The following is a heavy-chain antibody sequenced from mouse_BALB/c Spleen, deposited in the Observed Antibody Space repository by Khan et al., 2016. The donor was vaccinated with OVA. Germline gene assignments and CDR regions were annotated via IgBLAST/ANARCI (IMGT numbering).Heavy chain of an antibody. CDR3: TRDRIDY. Sequence: VQLQQSGAELAKPGASVKMSCKASGYTFTTYWMHWVKQRPGQGLEWIGYINPTSGYTDYNEKFKDRAIFSADKSSRTAYMQLSSLTSEDSAVYYCTRDRIDYWGQGTTLTVSS. V-gene: IGHV1-7*01. CDR2: INPTSGYT. J-gene: IGHJ2*01. CDR1: GYTFTTYW.